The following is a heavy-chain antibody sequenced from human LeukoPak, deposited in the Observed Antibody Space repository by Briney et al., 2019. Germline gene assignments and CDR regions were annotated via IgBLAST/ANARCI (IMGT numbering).Heavy chain of an antibody. CDR3: AREIAVAVNWFDP. D-gene: IGHD6-19*01. Sequence: SETLSLTCTVSGGSISSYYWSWIRQPPGKGVEWIGYIYYSGSTNYNPSLKSRVTISVDTSKNQFSLKLSSVTAADTAVYYCAREIAVAVNWFDPWGQGTLVTVSS. CDR1: GGSISSYY. J-gene: IGHJ5*02. CDR2: IYYSGST. V-gene: IGHV4-59*01.